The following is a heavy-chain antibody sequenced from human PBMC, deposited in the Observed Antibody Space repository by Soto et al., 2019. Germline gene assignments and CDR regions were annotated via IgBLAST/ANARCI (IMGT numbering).Heavy chain of an antibody. V-gene: IGHV4-31*03. CDR3: ARVRAGTRKLKEWLSISDWFDP. J-gene: IGHJ5*02. D-gene: IGHD3-3*01. Sequence: PSETLSLTCTVSGGSISSGGYYWSWIRQHPGKGLEWIGYIYYSGSTYYNPSLKSRVTISVDTSKNQFSLKLSSVTAADTAVYYCARVRAGTRKLKEWLSISDWFDPWGQGTLVTVSS. CDR2: IYYSGST. CDR1: GGSISSGGYY.